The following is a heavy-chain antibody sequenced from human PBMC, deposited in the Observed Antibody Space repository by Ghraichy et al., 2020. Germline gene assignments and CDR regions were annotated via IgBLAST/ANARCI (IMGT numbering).Heavy chain of an antibody. V-gene: IGHV4-34*01. CDR2: INHSGST. D-gene: IGHD2-15*01. CDR1: GGSFSGYY. Sequence: SETLSLTCAVYGGSFSGYYWSWIRQPPGKGLEWIGEINHSGSTNYNPSLKSRVTISVDTSKNQFSLKLSSVTAADTAVYYCARGKASYRGRVATSCWFDPWGQGTLVTVSS. J-gene: IGHJ5*02. CDR3: ARGKASYRGRVATSCWFDP.